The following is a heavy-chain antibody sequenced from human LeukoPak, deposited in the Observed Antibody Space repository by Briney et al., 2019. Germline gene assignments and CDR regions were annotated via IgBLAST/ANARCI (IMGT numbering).Heavy chain of an antibody. Sequence: PSETLSLTCTVSGGSISSYFWSWIRQPAGKGLEWIGRIYTSGSTNYDPSLKSRVTISADKSTNQFSLKLSSVTAADTAVYYCERDPFGDLNYFDYWGQGTLVTVSS. CDR1: GGSISSYF. CDR2: IYTSGST. V-gene: IGHV4-4*07. D-gene: IGHD3-16*01. CDR3: ERDPFGDLNYFDY. J-gene: IGHJ4*02.